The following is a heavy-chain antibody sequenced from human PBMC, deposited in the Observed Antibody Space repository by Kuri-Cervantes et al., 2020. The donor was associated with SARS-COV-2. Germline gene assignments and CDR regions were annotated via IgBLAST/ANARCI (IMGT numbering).Heavy chain of an antibody. Sequence: GGSLRLSCAASGFTFSSYAMSWVRQAPGKGLEWVSSVSSSSSYIYYADSVKGRFTISRDNAKNSLYLQMNSLRAVDTAVYYCARDLTDIVVVPAAPAGDAFDIWGQGTMVTVSS. CDR3: ARDLTDIVVVPAAPAGDAFDI. D-gene: IGHD2-2*01. V-gene: IGHV3-21*01. CDR2: VSSSSSYI. CDR1: GFTFSSYA. J-gene: IGHJ3*02.